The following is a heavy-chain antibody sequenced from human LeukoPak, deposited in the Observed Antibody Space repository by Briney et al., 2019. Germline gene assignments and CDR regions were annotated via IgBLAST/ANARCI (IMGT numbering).Heavy chain of an antibody. J-gene: IGHJ4*02. Sequence: SETLSLTCTVSGGSISSYYWSWIRQPPGKGLEWMGYIYYSGSTNYNPSLKSRVTISVDTSKNQFSLKLSSVTAADTAVYYCAAGTEENGDPSFDYWGQGTLVTVSS. CDR2: IYYSGST. CDR3: AAGTEENGDPSFDY. D-gene: IGHD1-14*01. V-gene: IGHV4-59*01. CDR1: GGSISSYY.